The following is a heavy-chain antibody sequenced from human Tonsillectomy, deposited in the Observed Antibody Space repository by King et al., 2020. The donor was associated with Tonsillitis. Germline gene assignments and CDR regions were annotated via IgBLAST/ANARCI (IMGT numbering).Heavy chain of an antibody. D-gene: IGHD1-1*01. CDR2: ISTSGGNK. V-gene: IGHV3-21*01. J-gene: IGHJ4*02. CDR1: GFTFRSYS. CDR3: ARGKDWNDN. Sequence: EVQLVESGGGLVKPGGSLRLSCAASGFTFRSYSMNWVRQAPGKGLEWVSSISTSGGNKYSADSVKGRFTISSDNAKNSLNLQMNSLRAEDTAVYYCARGKDWNDNWGQGTLVTVSS.